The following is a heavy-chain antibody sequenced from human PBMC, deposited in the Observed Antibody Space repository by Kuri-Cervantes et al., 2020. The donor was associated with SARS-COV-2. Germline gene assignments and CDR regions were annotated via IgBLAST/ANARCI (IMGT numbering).Heavy chain of an antibody. V-gene: IGHV4-61*01. Sequence: GSLRLSCTVSGGTVSSVSYYWSWIRQPPGKGLEWIGYIYYSGSTNYNSSLKSRFTISVDTSKNQFSLKLSSVTAADTAVYYCARLGRYCSSTSCYPNWFDPWGQGTLVTVSS. CDR2: IYYSGST. J-gene: IGHJ5*02. CDR1: GGTVSSVSYY. CDR3: ARLGRYCSSTSCYPNWFDP. D-gene: IGHD2-2*01.